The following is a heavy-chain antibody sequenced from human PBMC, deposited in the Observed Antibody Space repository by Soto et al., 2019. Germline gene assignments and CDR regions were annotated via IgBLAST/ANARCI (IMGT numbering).Heavy chain of an antibody. CDR3: AKDHGYSSSWYDY. J-gene: IGHJ4*02. Sequence: LSLTCAASGFTFSSYAMSWVRQAPGKGLEWVSAISGSGGSTYYADSVKGRFTISRDNSKNTLYLQMNSLRAEDTAVYYCAKDHGYSSSWYDYWGQGTLVTVSS. V-gene: IGHV3-23*01. D-gene: IGHD6-13*01. CDR1: GFTFSSYA. CDR2: ISGSGGST.